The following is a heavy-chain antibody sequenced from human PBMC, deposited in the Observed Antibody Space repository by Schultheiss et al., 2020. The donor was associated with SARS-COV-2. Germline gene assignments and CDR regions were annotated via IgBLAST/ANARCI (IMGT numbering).Heavy chain of an antibody. CDR1: GGSISSSNW. V-gene: IGHV4-39*01. Sequence: SETLSLTCAVTGGSISSSNWWSWVRQPPGKGLEWIGSIYYSGSTYYNPSLKSRVTISVDTSKNQFSLKLSSVTAADTAVYYCARALTMVRGVTPLGYWGQGTLVTVSS. J-gene: IGHJ4*02. D-gene: IGHD3-10*01. CDR2: IYYSGST. CDR3: ARALTMVRGVTPLGY.